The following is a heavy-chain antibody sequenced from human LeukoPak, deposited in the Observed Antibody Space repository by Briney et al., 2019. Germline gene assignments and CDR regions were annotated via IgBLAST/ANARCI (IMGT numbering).Heavy chain of an antibody. Sequence: TGGSLRLSCAASGFTFTSYWMSWVRQAPGKGLEWVANMKRDGSEKYYVDSVKGRFTISRDNAKNSLYLQMNSLRAEDTAVYYCARHCSGGICSSWGDAFDIWGQGTMVTVSS. CDR1: GFTFTSYW. CDR2: MKRDGSEK. D-gene: IGHD2-15*01. CDR3: ARHCSGGICSSWGDAFDI. V-gene: IGHV3-7*01. J-gene: IGHJ3*02.